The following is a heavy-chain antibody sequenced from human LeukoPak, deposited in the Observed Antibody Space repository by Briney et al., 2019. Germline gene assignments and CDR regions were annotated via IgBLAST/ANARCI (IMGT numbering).Heavy chain of an antibody. CDR1: GFTVSSNY. J-gene: IGHJ4*02. D-gene: IGHD3-3*01. CDR2: IYSGSST. CDR3: ARSSGWYFDY. V-gene: IGHV3-53*01. Sequence: GGSLRLSCAASGFTVSSNYMSWVRQAPGKGLEWVSVIYSGSSTYYADSVEGRFTISRDNSKNTLYLQMNSLRAEDTAVYYCARSSGWYFDYWGQGTLVTVSS.